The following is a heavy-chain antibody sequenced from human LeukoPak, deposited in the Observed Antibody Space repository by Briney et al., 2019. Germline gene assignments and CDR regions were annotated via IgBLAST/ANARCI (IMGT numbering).Heavy chain of an antibody. J-gene: IGHJ4*02. D-gene: IGHD6-13*01. CDR1: GGTFSSYA. Sequence: SVKVSCKASGGTFSSYAISWVRQAPGQGLEWMGRIIPILGIANYAQKFQGRVTITADKSTSTAYMELSSLRSEDTAVYYCASSDSSSWSRDYWGQGTLVTVSS. V-gene: IGHV1-69*04. CDR3: ASSDSSSWSRDY. CDR2: IIPILGIA.